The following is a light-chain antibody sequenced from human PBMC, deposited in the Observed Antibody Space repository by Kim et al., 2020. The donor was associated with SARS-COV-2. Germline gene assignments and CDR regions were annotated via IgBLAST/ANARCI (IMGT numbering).Light chain of an antibody. V-gene: IGKV3-11*01. Sequence: EIVLTQSPATLSLSPGERATLSCRASQSVSSYLAWYQQKPGQAHRLLIYDASNRATGIPARFSGSGSGTDFTLTISSLEPEDFAVYYCQQRSNWPPGYTFGQGTKLEI. CDR1: QSVSSY. CDR3: QQRSNWPPGYT. CDR2: DAS. J-gene: IGKJ2*01.